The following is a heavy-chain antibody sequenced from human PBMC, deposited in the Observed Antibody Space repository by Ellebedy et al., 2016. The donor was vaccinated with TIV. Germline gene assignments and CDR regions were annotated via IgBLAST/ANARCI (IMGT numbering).Heavy chain of an antibody. D-gene: IGHD3-10*01. Sequence: AASVKVSCKASGYTLTNYGISWVRQAPGQGLEWMGWISTYNGVTNYAEQFQGRVTVTTDTPSSTVYLELRSLRSDDTAVYYCARDRSIRGTNPPIYLDYWGQGVLVAVSS. V-gene: IGHV1-18*01. CDR3: ARDRSIRGTNPPIYLDY. CDR2: ISTYNGVT. CDR1: GYTLTNYG. J-gene: IGHJ4*02.